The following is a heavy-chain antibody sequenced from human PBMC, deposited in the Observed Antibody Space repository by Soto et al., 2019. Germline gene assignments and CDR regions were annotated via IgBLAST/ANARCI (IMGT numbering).Heavy chain of an antibody. CDR3: ARDCDYGDYVLWYFDL. Sequence: QVQLVESGGGVVQPGRSLRLSCAASGFTFSSYGMHWVRQAPGKGLEWVAIIWYDGSSKYYVDSVKGRFTISRDNSKNTLYLQMNSLRAEDTAVYYCARDCDYGDYVLWYFDLWGRGTLVTVSS. CDR2: IWYDGSSK. CDR1: GFTFSSYG. D-gene: IGHD4-17*01. V-gene: IGHV3-33*01. J-gene: IGHJ2*01.